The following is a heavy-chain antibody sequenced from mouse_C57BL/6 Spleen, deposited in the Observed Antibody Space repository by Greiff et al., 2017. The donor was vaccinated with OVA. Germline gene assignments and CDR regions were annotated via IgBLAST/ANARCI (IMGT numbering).Heavy chain of an antibody. CDR2: IYPGDGDT. D-gene: IGHD1-1*01. CDR3: AGVYYGSSCFDY. V-gene: IGHV1-82*01. Sequence: VQLVESGPELVKPGASVKISCKASGYAFSSSWMNWVKQRPGKGLEWIGRIYPGDGDTNYNGKFKGKATLTADKSSSTAYMQLSSLTSEDSAVYFCAGVYYGSSCFDYWGQGTTLTVSS. CDR1: GYAFSSSW. J-gene: IGHJ2*01.